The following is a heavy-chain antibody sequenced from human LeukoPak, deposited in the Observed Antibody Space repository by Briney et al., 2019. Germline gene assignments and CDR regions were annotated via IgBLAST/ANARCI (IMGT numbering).Heavy chain of an antibody. D-gene: IGHD6-19*01. J-gene: IGHJ4*02. Sequence: GRSLRLSCAASGFTFSSYGIDRVRQAPAKGLQWVAVIWYDGSEKYYADSVKGRFTISRDQSKNTAYLQMNSLRAEDTAVYYCARLGSGWSFDYWGQGALVTVSS. V-gene: IGHV3-33*01. CDR2: IWYDGSEK. CDR1: GFTFSSYG. CDR3: ARLGSGWSFDY.